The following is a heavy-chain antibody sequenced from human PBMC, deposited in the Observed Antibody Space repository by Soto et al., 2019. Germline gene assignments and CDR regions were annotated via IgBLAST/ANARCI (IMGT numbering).Heavy chain of an antibody. CDR1: GGSVGSCSYY. CDR3: ARALRVRRALRYFDWSIYY. D-gene: IGHD3-9*01. J-gene: IGHJ4*02. CDR2: IYYSGST. Sequence: PSETLSLTCTVSGGSVGSCSYYWSWFRQPHEQGLEWIGYIYYSGSTSYNPSLKSRVTISVDTSKNQFSLKLSSVTAADTAVYYCARALRVRRALRYFDWSIYYWGQGTLVTVSS. V-gene: IGHV4-61*01.